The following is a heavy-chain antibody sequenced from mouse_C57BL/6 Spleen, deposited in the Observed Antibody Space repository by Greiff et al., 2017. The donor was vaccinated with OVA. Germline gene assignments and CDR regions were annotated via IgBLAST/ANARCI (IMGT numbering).Heavy chain of an antibody. V-gene: IGHV1-64*01. Sequence: QVQLKQPGAELVKPGASVKLSCKASGYTFTSYWMHWVKQRPGQGLEWIGMIIPNSGSTNYNAQFTSKATLTVDNSSSTAYMQLSSLTSAHSAVYYWAVGYYGSSSYWYFDVWGTGTTVTVSS. CDR2: IIPNSGST. D-gene: IGHD1-1*01. CDR3: AVGYYGSSSYWYFDV. J-gene: IGHJ1*03. CDR1: GYTFTSYW.